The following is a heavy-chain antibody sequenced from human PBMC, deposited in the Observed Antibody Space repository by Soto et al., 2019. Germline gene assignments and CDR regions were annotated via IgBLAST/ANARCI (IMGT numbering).Heavy chain of an antibody. D-gene: IGHD3-3*01. CDR2: IYYTGIT. CDR3: AXXTSDFWSAYYYYGMDF. V-gene: IGHV4-39*01. Sequence: LQLQESGPGLVKPSETLSLTCSVSGGSISRSTYYWVWIRQPPGKGLEWFGTIYYTGITYYNPSLKSRVTISVDTSKNQFSLRLNSVTAADXAXYYXAXXTSDFWSAYYYYGMDFWGQGTTVTVSS. CDR1: GGSISRSTYY. J-gene: IGHJ6*02.